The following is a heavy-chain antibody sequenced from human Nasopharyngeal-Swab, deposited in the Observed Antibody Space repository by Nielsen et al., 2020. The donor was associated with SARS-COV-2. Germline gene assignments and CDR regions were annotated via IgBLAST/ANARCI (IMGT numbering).Heavy chain of an antibody. CDR1: GGSFSGYY. V-gene: IGHV4-34*01. CDR2: INHSRNT. Sequence: SETLSLTCAAYGGSFSGYYWSWIRQPPGKGLEWIGEINHSRNTNYNPSLKSRVTILVDTSKNQFSLKLTSVTAADTAVYYCAALREKYGSTLWGQGTLVTVSS. CDR3: AALREKYGSTL. D-gene: IGHD6-19*01. J-gene: IGHJ4*02.